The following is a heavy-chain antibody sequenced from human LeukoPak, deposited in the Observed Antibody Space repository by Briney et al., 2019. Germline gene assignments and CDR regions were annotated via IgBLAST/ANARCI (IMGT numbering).Heavy chain of an antibody. CDR1: GYTFTGYY. CDR3: ARVSAGIVVVTAIFDY. V-gene: IGHV1-46*01. CDR2: INPSGGST. D-gene: IGHD2-21*02. Sequence: GASVKVSCKASGYTFTGYYMHWVRQAPGQGLEWMGIINPSGGSTSYAQKFQGRVTMTRDMSTSTVYMELSSLGSEDTAVYYCARVSAGIVVVTAIFDYWGQGTLVTVSS. J-gene: IGHJ4*02.